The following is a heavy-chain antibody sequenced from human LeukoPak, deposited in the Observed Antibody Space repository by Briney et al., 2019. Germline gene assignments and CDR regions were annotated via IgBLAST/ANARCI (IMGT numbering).Heavy chain of an antibody. CDR1: GYSISSGYY. CDR2: IYQSGST. J-gene: IGHJ5*02. CDR3: ARHVSSSSDWFDP. V-gene: IGHV4-38-2*01. Sequence: NPSETLSLTCAVSGYSISSGYYWGWIRQPPGKGLEWIGSIYQSGSTYYNPSLKSRVTISVDTSKSQFSLKLSSVTAADTAVYYCARHVSSSSDWFDPWGQGTLVTVSS. D-gene: IGHD6-13*01.